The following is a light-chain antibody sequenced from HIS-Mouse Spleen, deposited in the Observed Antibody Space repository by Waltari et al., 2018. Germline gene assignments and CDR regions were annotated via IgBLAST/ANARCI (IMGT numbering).Light chain of an antibody. CDR1: QSLLHSNGYNY. J-gene: IGKJ3*01. V-gene: IGKV2-28*01. CDR2: LGS. CDR3: MRALQTPFT. Sequence: DIVMTQSPLSLPVTPGEPASISFRSSQSLLHSNGYNYLDWYLQKPGQSPQLLIYLGSNRASGVPDRFSGSGSGTDFTLKISRVEAEDVGVYYCMRALQTPFTFGPGTKVDIK.